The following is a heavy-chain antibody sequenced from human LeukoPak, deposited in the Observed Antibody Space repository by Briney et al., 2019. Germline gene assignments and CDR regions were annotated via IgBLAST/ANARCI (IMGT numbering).Heavy chain of an antibody. J-gene: IGHJ4*02. CDR3: AKERRLTTAFDY. D-gene: IGHD1-14*01. CDR2: ISGSSGST. Sequence: TGGSLRLSCAASGFTFGSYAMSWVRQAPGKGLEWVSAISGSSGSTHYADSVKGRFTISRDNSKNILYLQMNSLRAEDTAVYYSAKERRLTTAFDYWGQGTLVTVPS. V-gene: IGHV3-23*01. CDR1: GFTFGSYA.